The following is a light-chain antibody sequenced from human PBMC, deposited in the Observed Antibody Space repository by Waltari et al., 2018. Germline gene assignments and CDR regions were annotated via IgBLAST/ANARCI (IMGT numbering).Light chain of an antibody. J-gene: IGKJ1*01. V-gene: IGKV1-39*01. CDR1: QIISSY. Sequence: DIQMTQSPSSLSASVGVRVTITCRASQIISSYLNWYQQKPGKAPKHLIYAASSLQSGVPSRFSGSGARTDFTITISSLQPEDFATYYCQQSYSTPWTFGQGTKVEIK. CDR3: QQSYSTPWT. CDR2: AAS.